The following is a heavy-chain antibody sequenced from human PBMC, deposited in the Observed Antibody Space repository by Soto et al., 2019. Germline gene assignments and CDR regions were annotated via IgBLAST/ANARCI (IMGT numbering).Heavy chain of an antibody. CDR2: IYYSGST. Sequence: QVQLQESGPGLVKPSETLSLTCTVSGCSISSYYWSWIRQPPGKGLEWIGYIYYSGSTNYHPSLKSRVIISVDTSKNQFSLKLSSVTAADTAVYYCERVESTYYFDYWGQGTLVTVSS. D-gene: IGHD2-2*01. J-gene: IGHJ4*02. V-gene: IGHV4-59*01. CDR1: GCSISSYY. CDR3: ERVESTYYFDY.